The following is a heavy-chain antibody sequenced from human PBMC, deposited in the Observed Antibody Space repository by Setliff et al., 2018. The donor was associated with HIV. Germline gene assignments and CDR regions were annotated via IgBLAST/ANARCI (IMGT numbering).Heavy chain of an antibody. J-gene: IGHJ3*02. CDR2: VHNSAGS. Sequence: PSETLSLTCAVSGDSVSGYYWSWIRQLAGRGLEWIGRVHNSAGSNYNPSLKSRVTMSVDTAKNQLSLKLTAVSAADTAVYYCARDRIEVLADSPHDVFDIWGRGIMVTV. D-gene: IGHD3-22*01. CDR3: ARDRIEVLADSPHDVFDI. V-gene: IGHV4-4*07. CDR1: GDSVSGYY.